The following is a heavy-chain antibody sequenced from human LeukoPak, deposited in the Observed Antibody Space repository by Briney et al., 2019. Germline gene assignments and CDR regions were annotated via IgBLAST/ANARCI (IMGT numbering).Heavy chain of an antibody. CDR3: ARKGDYYDSSGYYYA. J-gene: IGHJ5*02. V-gene: IGHV4-4*02. Sequence: SGTLSLTCAVSGGSISSSNWWSWVRQPPGKGLEWIGEIYHSGSTNYNPSLKSRVTISVDKSKNQFSLKLSSVTAADTAVYYCARKGDYYDSSGYYYAWGQGTLVTVSS. CDR1: GGSISSSNW. D-gene: IGHD3-22*01. CDR2: IYHSGST.